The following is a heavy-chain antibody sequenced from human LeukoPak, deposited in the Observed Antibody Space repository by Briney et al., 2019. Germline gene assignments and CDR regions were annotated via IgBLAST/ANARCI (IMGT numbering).Heavy chain of an antibody. CDR1: GYTFTSYG. D-gene: IGHD6-13*01. J-gene: IGHJ5*02. CDR2: ISAYNGNT. CDR3: ARGPLDDIAAAGTDWFDP. V-gene: IGHV1-18*01. Sequence: ASVKVSCKASGYTFTSYGISWVRQAPGQGLEWMGWISAYNGNTNYAQKLQGRVTMTTDTSTSTAYMELRSPRSDDTAVYYCARGPLDDIAAAGTDWFDPWGQGTLVTVSS.